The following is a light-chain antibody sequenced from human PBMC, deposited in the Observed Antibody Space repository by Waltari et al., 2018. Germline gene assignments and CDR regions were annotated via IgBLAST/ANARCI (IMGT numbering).Light chain of an antibody. Sequence: QAGLTQPPSVSKGLRQTATLTCTGNSNNVGNQGAAWLQQHQGHPPKLLSYRNDNRPSGISERFSASRSGNTASLTITGLQPEDEADYYCSTWDNSLRNVVFGGGTKLTVL. CDR2: RND. CDR3: STWDNSLRNVV. J-gene: IGLJ2*01. CDR1: SNNVGNQG. V-gene: IGLV10-54*04.